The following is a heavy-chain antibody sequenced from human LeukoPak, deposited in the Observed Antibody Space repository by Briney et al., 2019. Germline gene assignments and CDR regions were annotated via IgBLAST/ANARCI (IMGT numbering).Heavy chain of an antibody. CDR2: INPNSGGT. D-gene: IGHD6-13*01. CDR1: GYTFTSYG. J-gene: IGHJ6*03. Sequence: ASVKVSCKASGYTFTSYGINWVRQAPGQGLEWMGWINPNSGGTNYAQKFQGRVTMTRDTSISTAYMELSRLRSDDTAVYYCARDRGLDIAAAGKFRHYYYYMDVWGKGTTVTVSS. CDR3: ARDRGLDIAAAGKFRHYYYYMDV. V-gene: IGHV1-2*02.